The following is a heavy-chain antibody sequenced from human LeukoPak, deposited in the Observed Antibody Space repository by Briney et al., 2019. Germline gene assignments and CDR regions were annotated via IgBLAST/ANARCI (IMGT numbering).Heavy chain of an antibody. CDR1: GYTFTGYY. CDR2: INPNSGGT. J-gene: IGHJ3*02. V-gene: IGHV1-2*02. CDR3: ARALFAYYYDSSGGVAFDI. Sequence: GASVKVSCKASGYTFTGYYMHWVRQAPGQGLEWMGWINPNSGGTNYAQKFQGRVTMTRDTSISTAYMELSRLRSDDTAVYYCARALFAYYYDSSGGVAFDIWGQGTMVTVSS. D-gene: IGHD3-22*01.